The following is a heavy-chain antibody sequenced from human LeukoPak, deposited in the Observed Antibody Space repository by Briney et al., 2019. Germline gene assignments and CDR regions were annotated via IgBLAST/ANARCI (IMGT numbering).Heavy chain of an antibody. CDR2: ISDDGSNK. CDR1: GFTFSIYA. D-gene: IGHD3-22*01. CDR3: ARNYDSSGNYFDS. V-gene: IGHV3-30-3*01. Sequence: GGSLRLSCAASGFTFSIYAMHWVRQPPGQGLEWVAVISDDGSNKFYTDSVKGRFTVFRDNSKNTLYLQMSSLRAEDTAVYYCARNYDSSGNYFDSWGQGTLVTVSS. J-gene: IGHJ4*02.